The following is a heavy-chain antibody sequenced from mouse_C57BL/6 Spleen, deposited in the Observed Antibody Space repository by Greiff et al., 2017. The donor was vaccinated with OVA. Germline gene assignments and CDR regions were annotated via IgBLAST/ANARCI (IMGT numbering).Heavy chain of an antibody. CDR1: GFTFSSYA. Sequence: EVKLVESGEGLVKPGGSLKLSCAASGFTFSSYAMSWVRQTPEKRLEWVAYISSGGDYIYYADTVKGRFTISRDNARNTLYLQMSSLKSEDTAMYYCTRGEYYGSSLAWFAYWGQGTLVTVSA. D-gene: IGHD1-1*01. J-gene: IGHJ3*01. V-gene: IGHV5-9-1*02. CDR3: TRGEYYGSSLAWFAY. CDR2: ISSGGDYI.